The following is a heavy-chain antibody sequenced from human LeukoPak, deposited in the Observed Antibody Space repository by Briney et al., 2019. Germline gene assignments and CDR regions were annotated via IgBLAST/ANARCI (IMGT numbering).Heavy chain of an antibody. Sequence: SQTLSLTCAISGDGVSSNSASWNWIRQSPSRGLEWLGRTFYRSKWYNDYAVSVKSRITINPDTSKNQLSLQLNSVTSEDTAVYYCARGKAVSGSPTSFFDHWGQGTLVTVSS. CDR3: ARGKAVSGSPTSFFDH. J-gene: IGHJ4*02. CDR1: GDGVSSNSAS. D-gene: IGHD6-19*01. V-gene: IGHV6-1*01. CDR2: TFYRSKWYN.